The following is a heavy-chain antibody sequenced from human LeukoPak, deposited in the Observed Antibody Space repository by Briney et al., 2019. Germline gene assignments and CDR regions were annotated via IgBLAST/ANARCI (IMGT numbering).Heavy chain of an antibody. Sequence: SETLSLTCSVSGDDISSSNWWTWVRQPPQKGLEWIGEVYHSGSTNYNPSLKSRIHMSVDKSQNRFSLRLTSVTAADTAVYFCARVSGSGLYFKSFDPWGQGTLVIVSS. CDR2: VYHSGST. D-gene: IGHD3-10*01. CDR3: ARVSGSGLYFKSFDP. CDR1: GDDISSSNW. J-gene: IGHJ5*01. V-gene: IGHV4-4*02.